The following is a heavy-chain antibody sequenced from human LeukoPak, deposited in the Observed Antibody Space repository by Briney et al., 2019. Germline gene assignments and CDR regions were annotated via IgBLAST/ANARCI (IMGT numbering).Heavy chain of an antibody. V-gene: IGHV3-11*01. Sequence: GGSLRLSCAASGFTFSDYYMSWIRQAPGKGLEWVSYISSSGSAIYYADSVKGRFTISRDNSKNTLYLQMNSLRAEDTAVYYCAKDEGEWELLPFDYWGQGTLVTVSS. CDR3: AKDEGEWELLPFDY. CDR2: ISSSGSAI. CDR1: GFTFSDYY. D-gene: IGHD1-26*01. J-gene: IGHJ4*02.